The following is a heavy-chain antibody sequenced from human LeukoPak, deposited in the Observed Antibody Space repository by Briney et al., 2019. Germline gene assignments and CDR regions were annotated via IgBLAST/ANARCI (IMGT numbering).Heavy chain of an antibody. CDR2: VSGRGSYT. D-gene: IGHD6-19*01. CDR1: GLTINNYD. J-gene: IGHJ4*02. Sequence: PGGSLRLSCAASGLTINNYDLHWVRQAPGKGLEWVSSVSGRGSYTYYADSVKGRFSVSRDNAKNSLYLQMNGLRGEDSAVYYCAIRSQYNFIDVAGVIDSWGQGTLVTVSS. V-gene: IGHV3-21*01. CDR3: AIRSQYNFIDVAGVIDS.